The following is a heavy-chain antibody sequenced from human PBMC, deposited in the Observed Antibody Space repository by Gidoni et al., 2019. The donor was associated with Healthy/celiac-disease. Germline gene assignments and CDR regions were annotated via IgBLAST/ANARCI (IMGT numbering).Heavy chain of an antibody. CDR3: TRGLSGFRLRLGELSSRGIVVADGGDDAFDI. CDR2: FRSKAYGWTT. D-gene: IGHD3-16*02. CDR1: GFTFGDYA. J-gene: IGHJ3*02. Sequence: EVQLVESGGGLVQPGRSLRLSCTASGFTFGDYAMSWFRQAPGKGLEWVGFFRSKAYGWTTEYAASVKGRFTISRDDSKSIAYLQMNSLKTEDTAVYYCTRGLSGFRLRLGELSSRGIVVADGGDDAFDIWGQGTMVTVSS. V-gene: IGHV3-49*03.